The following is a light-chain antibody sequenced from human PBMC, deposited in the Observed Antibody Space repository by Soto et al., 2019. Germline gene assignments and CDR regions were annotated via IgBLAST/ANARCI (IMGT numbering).Light chain of an antibody. CDR2: DAS. V-gene: IGKV3-11*01. Sequence: VVLTQSPATLSLSPGERATLSCRTSLSVSVYLDWYQQKPGQAPRLLISDASNRATVIPARFSGSGSGTDFTLTISRLEPEDFAVYYCHQRQYWPPITFGQGTRLEIK. CDR1: LSVSVY. CDR3: HQRQYWPPIT. J-gene: IGKJ5*01.